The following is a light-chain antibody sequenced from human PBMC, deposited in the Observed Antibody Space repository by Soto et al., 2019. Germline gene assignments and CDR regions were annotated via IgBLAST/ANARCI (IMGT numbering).Light chain of an antibody. CDR2: DVT. J-gene: IGLJ1*01. Sequence: QSALTQPASVSGSPGQSIAISCTGNSSDVGGHNYVSWYQQHPGKAPKLMIYDVTNRPSGVSDRFSGSKSGTTASLTISGLQAEDEADYYCCSFTTTRTYVFGTGTKLTVL. V-gene: IGLV2-14*01. CDR3: CSFTTTRTYV. CDR1: SSDVGGHNY.